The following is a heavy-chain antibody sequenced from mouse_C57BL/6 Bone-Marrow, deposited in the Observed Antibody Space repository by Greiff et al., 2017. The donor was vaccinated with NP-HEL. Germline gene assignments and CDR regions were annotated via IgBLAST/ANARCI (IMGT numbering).Heavy chain of an antibody. Sequence: VQLQQPGAELVKPGASVKLSCKASGYTFTSYWMHWVKQRPGQGLEWIGMIYPYSGSTNYNEKFKSKATLTVDKSSSTAYMQPSSLTSEDSAVDSCAEIYDSNLHFDNWGQGTTLTVSS. CDR2: IYPYSGST. CDR1: GYTFTSYW. D-gene: IGHD2-5*01. CDR3: AEIYDSNLHFDN. V-gene: IGHV1-64*01. J-gene: IGHJ2*01.